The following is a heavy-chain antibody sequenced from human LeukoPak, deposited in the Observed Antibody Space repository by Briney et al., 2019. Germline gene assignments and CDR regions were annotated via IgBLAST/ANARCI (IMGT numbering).Heavy chain of an antibody. CDR1: GGSISSGSYY. J-gene: IGHJ4*02. CDR3: ARLYSSGWG. V-gene: IGHV4-61*02. Sequence: PSQTLSLTCTVSGGSISSGSYYWSWIRQPAGKGLEWIGRIYTSGNTDYNPSLKSRVTISVDTSKNQFSLKLSSVTAADTAVYYCARLYSSGWGWGQGTLVTVSS. CDR2: IYTSGNT. D-gene: IGHD6-19*01.